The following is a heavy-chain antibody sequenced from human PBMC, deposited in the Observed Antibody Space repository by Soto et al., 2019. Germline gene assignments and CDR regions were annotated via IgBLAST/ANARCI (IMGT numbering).Heavy chain of an antibody. CDR1: GGSFSGYY. D-gene: IGHD6-19*01. CDR3: ARGPNSSGWYAGVGGSQFDP. V-gene: IGHV4-34*01. CDR2: INHSGST. Sequence: QVQLQQWGAGLLKPSETLSLTCAVYGGSFSGYYWSWIRQPPGKGLEWIGEINHSGSTNYNPALKSRVTISVDTSKNQFSLKLSSVTAADTAVYYCARGPNSSGWYAGVGGSQFDPWGQGTLVTVSS. J-gene: IGHJ5*02.